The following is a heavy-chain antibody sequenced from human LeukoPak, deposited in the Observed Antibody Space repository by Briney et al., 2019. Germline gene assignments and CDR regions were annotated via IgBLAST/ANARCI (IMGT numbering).Heavy chain of an antibody. CDR2: IYTSGST. D-gene: IGHD2-15*01. J-gene: IGHJ5*02. CDR3: ARGDCSGGSCYSYNWFDP. CDR1: GGSISSYY. Sequence: SETLSLTCTVSGGSISSYYWSWIRQPAGKGLEWIGRIYTSGSTNCNPSLKSRVTISVDTSKNQFSLKLSSVTAADTAVYYCARGDCSGGSCYSYNWFDPWGQGTLVTVSS. V-gene: IGHV4-4*07.